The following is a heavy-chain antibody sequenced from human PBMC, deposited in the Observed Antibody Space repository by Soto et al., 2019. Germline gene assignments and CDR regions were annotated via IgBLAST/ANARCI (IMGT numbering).Heavy chain of an antibody. D-gene: IGHD2-15*01. CDR2: IYPGDSDT. CDR1: GYSFTSYW. Sequence: GESLKISCKGSGYSFTSYWIGWVRQMPGKGLEWMGIIYPGDSDTRYSPSFQGQVTISADKSISTAYLQWSSLKASDTAMYYCARHIYYYCSGGSCYDYYYYGMDVWGQGTTVTVSS. CDR3: ARHIYYYCSGGSCYDYYYYGMDV. J-gene: IGHJ6*02. V-gene: IGHV5-51*01.